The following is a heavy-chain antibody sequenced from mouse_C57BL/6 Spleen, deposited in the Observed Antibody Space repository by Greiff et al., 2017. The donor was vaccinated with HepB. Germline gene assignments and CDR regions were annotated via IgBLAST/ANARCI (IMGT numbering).Heavy chain of an antibody. D-gene: IGHD1-1*01. Sequence: VQLVESGPELVKPGASVKISCKASGYAFSSSWMNWVKQRPGKGLEWIGRIYPGDGDTNYNGKFKGKATLTADKSSSTAYMQLSSLTSEDSAVYFCARGGTTVVERNWSGGFDYWGQGTTLTVSS. J-gene: IGHJ2*01. CDR3: ARGGTTVVERNWSGGFDY. CDR2: IYPGDGDT. V-gene: IGHV1-82*01. CDR1: GYAFSSSW.